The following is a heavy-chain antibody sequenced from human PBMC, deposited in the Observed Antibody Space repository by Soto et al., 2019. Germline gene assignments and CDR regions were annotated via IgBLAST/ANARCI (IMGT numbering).Heavy chain of an antibody. J-gene: IGHJ1*01. Sequence: GGSLRLSCAATGFTFSSFAMNWVRQAPGKGLEWVSAISGSGGSKYYADSVKGRLTISRDNSKNTLYLQMNSLRAEDTAVYYCVSDELEVPTPNFHHWGQGT. D-gene: IGHD2-2*01. CDR2: ISGSGGSK. V-gene: IGHV3-23*01. CDR1: GFTFSSFA. CDR3: VSDELEVPTPNFHH.